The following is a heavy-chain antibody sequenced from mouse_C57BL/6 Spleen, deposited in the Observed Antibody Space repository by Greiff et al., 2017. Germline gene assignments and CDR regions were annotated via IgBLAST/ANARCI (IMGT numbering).Heavy chain of an antibody. CDR1: GFTFSSYT. V-gene: IGHV5-9*01. Sequence: EVQLVESGGGLVKPGGSLKLSCAASGFTFSSYTMSWVRQTPEKRLEWVATISGGGGNTYYPDSVKGRFTISRDNAKNTLYLQMSSLRSEDTALYYCARRDGNYLPAWFAYWGQGTLVTVSA. J-gene: IGHJ3*01. CDR3: ARRDGNYLPAWFAY. CDR2: ISGGGGNT. D-gene: IGHD2-1*01.